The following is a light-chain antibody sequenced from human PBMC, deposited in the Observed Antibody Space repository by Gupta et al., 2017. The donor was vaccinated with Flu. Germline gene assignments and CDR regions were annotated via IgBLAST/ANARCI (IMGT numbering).Light chain of an antibody. CDR2: DNN. CDR1: SSNIGITP. J-gene: IGLJ3*02. V-gene: IGLV1-44*01. Sequence: QSVSPQPPSASGTPGQRVTISCSGSSSNIGITPVNWYQQLPGAAPKLLIYDNNQRPSGVHDRFSGDNACTSASLAISGRQYEDEADYYCAAWADNMEVNWLVGGGTKMTVL. CDR3: AAWADNMEVNWL.